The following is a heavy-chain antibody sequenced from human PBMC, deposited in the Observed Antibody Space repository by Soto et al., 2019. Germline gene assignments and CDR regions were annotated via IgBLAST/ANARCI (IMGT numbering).Heavy chain of an antibody. J-gene: IGHJ4*02. Sequence: GGSLRLSCAASGFTFSSYSMNWVRQAPGKGLEWVSSISSSSSYIYYADSVKGRFTISRDNAKNSLYLQMNSLRAEDTAVYYCAKGEQWLVLSIDYWGQGTLVTVSS. CDR1: GFTFSSYS. CDR3: AKGEQWLVLSIDY. CDR2: ISSSSSYI. V-gene: IGHV3-21*04. D-gene: IGHD6-19*01.